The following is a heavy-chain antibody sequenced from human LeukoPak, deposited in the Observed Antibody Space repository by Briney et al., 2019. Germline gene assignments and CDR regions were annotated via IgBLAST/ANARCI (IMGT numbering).Heavy chain of an antibody. CDR2: LYHSGKT. J-gene: IGHJ3*02. D-gene: IGHD3-22*01. CDR1: GGSTSSYY. Sequence: KPSETLSLTCAISGGSTSSYYWGWIRQPPGRGLEWIGCLYHSGKTIYNPSLKSRVTISVDTSKNQFSLMLNSVTAADTATYYCARHQKDSYDSIFHAFEIWGQGTMATVSS. V-gene: IGHV4-59*03. CDR3: ARHQKDSYDSIFHAFEI.